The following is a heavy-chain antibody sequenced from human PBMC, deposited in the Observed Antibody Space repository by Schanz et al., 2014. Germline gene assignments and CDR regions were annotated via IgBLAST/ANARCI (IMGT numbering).Heavy chain of an antibody. CDR3: AKKGVGSSDSYYNYGMDV. CDR1: GGTFSSYA. CDR2: IIPVVGSA. D-gene: IGHD1-26*01. V-gene: IGHV1-69*14. Sequence: QVQLVQSGAEVKKPGSSVKVSCKASGGTFSSYAFSWVRQAPGQGLEWMGGIIPVVGSAHYAQKFQGRVAVTADTSTTTAYLELRSLGVEDTAVYYCAKKGVGSSDSYYNYGMDVWGQGT. J-gene: IGHJ6*02.